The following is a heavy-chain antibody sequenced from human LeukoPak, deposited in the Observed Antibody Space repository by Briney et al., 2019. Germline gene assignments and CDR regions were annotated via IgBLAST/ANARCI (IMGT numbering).Heavy chain of an antibody. CDR1: GYSFTGYG. CDR3: ARDQYDSVWGSYRPYFDY. Sequence: ASVTVSFKASGYSFTGYGISWVRQAPGQGLEWMGSISPYNGNKKYAERFQDRFIMTTDTSTNTAYMELRSLRSDDTAVFYCARDQYDSVWGSYRPYFDYWGQGTLVTVSA. D-gene: IGHD3-16*02. V-gene: IGHV1-18*04. CDR2: ISPYNGNK. J-gene: IGHJ4*02.